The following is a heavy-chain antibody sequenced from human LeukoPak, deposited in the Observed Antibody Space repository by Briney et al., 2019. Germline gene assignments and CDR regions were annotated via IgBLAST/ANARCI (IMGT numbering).Heavy chain of an antibody. V-gene: IGHV3-23*01. Sequence: GGSLRLSCAASGFTVSSNYMSWVRQAPGKGLEWVSAIRGSGGSTYYADSVKGRFTISRDNSKNTLYLQMNSLRAEDTAVYYCAKPRVQLVLEFAFDIWGQGTMVTVSS. CDR3: AKPRVQLVLEFAFDI. J-gene: IGHJ3*02. CDR2: IRGSGGST. D-gene: IGHD6-13*01. CDR1: GFTVSSNY.